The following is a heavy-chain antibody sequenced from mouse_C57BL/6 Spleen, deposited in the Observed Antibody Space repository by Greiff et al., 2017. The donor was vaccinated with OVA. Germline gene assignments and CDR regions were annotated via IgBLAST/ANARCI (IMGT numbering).Heavy chain of an antibody. CDR1: GFTFSDYY. V-gene: IGHV5-16*01. CDR3: ARHYYGSKGYFDV. CDR2: INSDGSST. Sequence: EVQRVESEGGLVQPGSSMKLSCTASGFTFSDYYMAWVRQVPEQGLEWVANINSDGSSTYYLDSLKSRFIISRDNANNTLYLQLSSLKSEDTAAYYCARHYYGSKGYFDVWGTGTTVTVSS. J-gene: IGHJ1*03. D-gene: IGHD1-1*01.